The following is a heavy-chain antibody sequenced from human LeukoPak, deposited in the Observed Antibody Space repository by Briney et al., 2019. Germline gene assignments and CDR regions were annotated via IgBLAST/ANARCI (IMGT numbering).Heavy chain of an antibody. D-gene: IGHD6-13*01. Sequence: GGSLRLSCAASGFTFSSYGMHWVRQAPGKGLEWVAFIRYDGSNKYYADSVKGRFTISRDNSKNTLYLQMNSLRAEDTAVYYCATDSVDRYSSYNLGYWGQGTLVTVSS. J-gene: IGHJ4*02. CDR1: GFTFSSYG. CDR2: IRYDGSNK. V-gene: IGHV3-30*02. CDR3: ATDSVDRYSSYNLGY.